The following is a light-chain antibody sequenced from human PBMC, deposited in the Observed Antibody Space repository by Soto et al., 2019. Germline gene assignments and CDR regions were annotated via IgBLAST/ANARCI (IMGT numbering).Light chain of an antibody. V-gene: IGLV2-18*01. Sequence: QSVLTQPPSVCGSPGQSGTISCTGTSTDFVSYNRVSWYQQLPGTAPKLIIYEASNRPSGVPDRFSGSKSGNTASLPISGLQAADEADYYCSLYTSENTYVFGTGTKVTVL. CDR2: EAS. J-gene: IGLJ1*01. CDR3: SLYTSENTYV. CDR1: STDFVSYNR.